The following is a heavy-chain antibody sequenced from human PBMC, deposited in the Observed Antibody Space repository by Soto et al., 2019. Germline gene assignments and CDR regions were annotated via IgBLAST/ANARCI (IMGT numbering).Heavy chain of an antibody. V-gene: IGHV1-2*04. Sequence: ASVKVSCKASGYTFPGYYMHWVRQAPGQGLEWMGWINPNSGGTNYAQKFQGWVTMTRDTSISTAYMELSRLRSDDTAVYYCARGLCSSTSCSTNPFDYWGQGTLVNVSS. CDR3: ARGLCSSTSCSTNPFDY. D-gene: IGHD2-2*01. J-gene: IGHJ4*02. CDR1: GYTFPGYY. CDR2: INPNSGGT.